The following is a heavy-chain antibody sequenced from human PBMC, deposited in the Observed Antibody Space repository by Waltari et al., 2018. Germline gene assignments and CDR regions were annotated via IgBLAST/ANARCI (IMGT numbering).Heavy chain of an antibody. CDR1: GFTFSSYS. CDR3: ARPSSMIVVVHAFDI. J-gene: IGHJ3*02. V-gene: IGHV3-21*01. CDR2: ISSSSSYI. Sequence: EVQLVESGGGLVKPGGSLRLSCAASGFTFSSYSMNWVRQAPGKGLEWVSSISSSSSYIYYADSVKGRFTISRDNAKNSLYLQMNSLRAEDTAVYYCARPSSMIVVVHAFDIWGQGTMVTVSS. D-gene: IGHD3-22*01.